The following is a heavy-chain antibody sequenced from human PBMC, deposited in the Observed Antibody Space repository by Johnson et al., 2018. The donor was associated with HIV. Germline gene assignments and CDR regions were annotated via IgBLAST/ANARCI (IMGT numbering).Heavy chain of an antibody. CDR2: IKSKTDGGTT. J-gene: IGHJ3*01. CDR1: GFTFSNAW. D-gene: IGHD3-22*01. CDR3: ARGSRYTYDNDDAYLLHAFDF. V-gene: IGHV3-15*01. Sequence: VQLVESGGGVVQPGRSLRLSCAASGFTFSNAWMSWVRQAPGKGLEWVGRIKSKTDGGTTDYAAPVKGRFTISRDDSKNTLYLQMNSLRVEDTAVYYCARGSRYTYDNDDAYLLHAFDFWGQGTMVTVSS.